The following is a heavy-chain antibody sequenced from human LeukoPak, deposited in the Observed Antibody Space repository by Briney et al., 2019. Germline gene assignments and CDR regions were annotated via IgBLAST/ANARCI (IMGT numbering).Heavy chain of an antibody. V-gene: IGHV4-4*02. CDR3: AKSNGYGLVDI. Sequence: SGTLSLTCAVSGGSISSSNWWSWVRQPPGKGLEWIGEIYHSGSTNYNPSLKSRVTISVDTSKNQFSLKLTSVTAADTAVYYCAKSNGYGLVDIWGQGTMVTVSS. CDR2: IYHSGST. J-gene: IGHJ3*02. D-gene: IGHD3-10*01. CDR1: GGSISSSNW.